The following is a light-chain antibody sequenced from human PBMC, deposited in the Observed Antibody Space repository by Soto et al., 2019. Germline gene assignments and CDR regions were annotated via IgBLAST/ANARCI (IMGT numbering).Light chain of an antibody. CDR2: DAS. V-gene: IGKV3-11*01. CDR3: QQRFSGYS. J-gene: IGKJ2*03. CDR1: QSVSSY. Sequence: IVLTQSPATLSLPPGERATLSCRASQSVSSYLAWYQQKPGQPPRLLIYDASNRPTGTPARFSGSGSGTDFTLTISSLEPEDFAVYYCQQRFSGYSFGQGTKLEIK.